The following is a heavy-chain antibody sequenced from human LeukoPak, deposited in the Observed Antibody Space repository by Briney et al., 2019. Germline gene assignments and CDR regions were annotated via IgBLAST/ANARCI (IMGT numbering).Heavy chain of an antibody. D-gene: IGHD2/OR15-2a*01. CDR1: GFTFSSYA. J-gene: IGHJ6*02. Sequence: GGSLRLSCAASGFTFSSYAMHWVRQAPGKGLEWVAVISYDGSNKYYADSVKGRFTISRDNSKNTLYLQMNSLRAEDTAVYYCAKKGVIRAGSRRRPDYYYYYGMDVWGQGTTVTVSS. CDR2: ISYDGSNK. V-gene: IGHV3-30-3*02. CDR3: AKKGVIRAGSRRRPDYYYYYGMDV.